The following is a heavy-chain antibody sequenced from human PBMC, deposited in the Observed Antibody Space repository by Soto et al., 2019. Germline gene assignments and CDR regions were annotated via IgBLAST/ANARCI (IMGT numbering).Heavy chain of an antibody. Sequence: QTLSLTYALSGDSVSSNSALWNWIRPSPSRGLEWLGRTYFRSKWFSDYAVSVKSRITINPDTSKNQFSLQLNSVTPEDTAVYYCGRESMAGWVDYWGQGALVTVSS. CDR3: GRESMAGWVDY. CDR2: TYFRSKWFS. CDR1: GDSVSSNSAL. V-gene: IGHV6-1*01. J-gene: IGHJ4*02. D-gene: IGHD6-19*01.